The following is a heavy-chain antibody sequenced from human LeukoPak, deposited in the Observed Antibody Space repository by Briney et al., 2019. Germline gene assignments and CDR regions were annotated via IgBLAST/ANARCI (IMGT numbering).Heavy chain of an antibody. CDR1: GYTFTSYG. Sequence: ASVKVSFKASGYTFTSYGISWVRQAPGQGREWMGWISAYNGNTNYAQKLQGRVTMTTDTSTSTAYMELRSLRSDDTAVYYCARDWDIVVVPAAMRGPYFDYWGQGTLVTVSS. D-gene: IGHD2-2*01. CDR2: ISAYNGNT. J-gene: IGHJ4*02. V-gene: IGHV1-18*01. CDR3: ARDWDIVVVPAAMRGPYFDY.